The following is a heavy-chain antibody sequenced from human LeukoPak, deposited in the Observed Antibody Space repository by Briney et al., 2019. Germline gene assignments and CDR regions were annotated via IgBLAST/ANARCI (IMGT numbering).Heavy chain of an antibody. CDR2: ISWSGAQL. CDR3: AKAIAAVAGYDAFDI. Sequence: GRSLRLSCAASGFRFEDFAMFWVRQVSGKGLEWVSFISWSGAQLGYADFVEGRFTISRDNAKNSLYLELSGLRPEDTAMYFCAKAIAAVAGYDAFDIWGQGTMVTVSS. D-gene: IGHD6-19*01. J-gene: IGHJ3*02. V-gene: IGHV3-9*01. CDR1: GFRFEDFA.